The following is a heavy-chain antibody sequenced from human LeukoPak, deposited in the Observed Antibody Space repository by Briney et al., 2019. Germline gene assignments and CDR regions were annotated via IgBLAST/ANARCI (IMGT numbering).Heavy chain of an antibody. D-gene: IGHD4-23*01. V-gene: IGHV3-30*03. CDR1: GFTFSSYW. J-gene: IGHJ4*02. Sequence: GGSLRLSCAASGFTFSSYWMHWVRQAPGKGLVWVAVISYDGSNKYYADSVKGRFTISRDNSKNTLYLQMNSLRAEDTAVYYCASGGNSGYWGQGTLVTVSS. CDR2: ISYDGSNK. CDR3: ASGGNSGY.